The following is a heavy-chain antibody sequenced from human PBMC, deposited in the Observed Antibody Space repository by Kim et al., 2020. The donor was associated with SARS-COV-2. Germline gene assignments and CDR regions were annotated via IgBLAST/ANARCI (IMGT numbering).Heavy chain of an antibody. D-gene: IGHD3-9*01. CDR2: INHSGST. CDR1: GGSFSGYY. J-gene: IGHJ5*02. Sequence: SETLSLTCAVYGGSFSGYYWSWIRQPPGKGLEWIGEINHSGSTNYNPSLKSRVTISVDTSKNQFSLKLSSVTAADTAVYYCARGRYSDILTGHARFDPWGQGTLVTVSS. V-gene: IGHV4-34*01. CDR3: ARGRYSDILTGHARFDP.